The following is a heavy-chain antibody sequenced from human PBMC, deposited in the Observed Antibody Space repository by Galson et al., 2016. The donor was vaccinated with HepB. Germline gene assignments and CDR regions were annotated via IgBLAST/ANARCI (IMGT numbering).Heavy chain of an antibody. CDR1: GYSFTNQW. CDR3: SRQVGVTGYLDW. V-gene: IGHV5-51*01. CDR2: IYPGDSDT. J-gene: IGHJ4*02. D-gene: IGHD3-10*01. Sequence: QSGAEVKKPGESLKISCQGSGYSFTNQWIAWVRQMPGKGLEWMGIIYPGDSDTRYSPSFQGQVTISADKPLSTAYLQWSSLKASDTAVYYCSRQVGVTGYLDWGGQGTLVTVSS.